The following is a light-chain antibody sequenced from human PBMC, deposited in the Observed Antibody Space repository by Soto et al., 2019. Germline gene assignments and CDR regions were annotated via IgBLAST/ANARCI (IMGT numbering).Light chain of an antibody. CDR1: QTITSNY. J-gene: IGKJ1*01. V-gene: IGKV3-20*01. CDR3: QQYDSSLWT. Sequence: EIVLTQSPGTLSFSPGERATLSCMASQTITSNYLAWYQQKPGQAPSLLIYAASNRATGIPDRFSGSGSGTEFPLTISGLEPEDFAVYYCQQYDSSLWTFGQGTKVEIK. CDR2: AAS.